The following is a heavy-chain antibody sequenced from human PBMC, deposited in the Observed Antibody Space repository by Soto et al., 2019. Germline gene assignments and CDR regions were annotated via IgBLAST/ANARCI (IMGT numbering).Heavy chain of an antibody. CDR1: GFPFDNFA. CDR3: ARAPIGDSRYCCGLDV. D-gene: IGHD2-21*01. Sequence: DVQLLESGGGLAQPGGSLRLSCAASGFPFDNFAMIWVRQVPGKGLYWVSSIGSSGSSIWYEDSVKGRFTISRDNSKNTLYLQMDSLTVEDTAIYYCARAPIGDSRYCCGLDVWGQGTTVTV. V-gene: IGHV3-23*05. CDR2: IGSSGSSI. J-gene: IGHJ6*02.